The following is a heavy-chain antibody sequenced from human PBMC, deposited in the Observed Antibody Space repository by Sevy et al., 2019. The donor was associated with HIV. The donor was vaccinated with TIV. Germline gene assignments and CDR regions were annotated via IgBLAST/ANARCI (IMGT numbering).Heavy chain of an antibody. J-gene: IGHJ4*02. CDR3: ARGPLFSPEYCSGGSCPTIDF. CDR2: ISQSGSA. Sequence: SETLSLTCAVSGVSFSDYYWSWIRQSPGKGLEWIGEISQSGSANYKPSLKSRVMMSLDTSNNQFSLKLTSVTAADTAVYYWARGPLFSPEYCSGGSCPTIDFWGQGTLVTVSS. CDR1: GVSFSDYY. D-gene: IGHD2-15*01. V-gene: IGHV4-34*01.